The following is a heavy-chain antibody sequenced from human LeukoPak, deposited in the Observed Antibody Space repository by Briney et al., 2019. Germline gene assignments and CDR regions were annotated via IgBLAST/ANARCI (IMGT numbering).Heavy chain of an antibody. CDR3: ARDRARDFWSGYFLLDYYGMDV. CDR1: GGTFSSYA. Sequence: SVKVSCKASGGTFSSYAIGWVRQAPGQGLEWMGRIIPILGIANYAQKFQGRVTITADKSTSTAYMELSSLRSEDTAVYYCARDRARDFWSGYFLLDYYGMDVWGQGTTVTVSS. V-gene: IGHV1-69*04. J-gene: IGHJ6*02. D-gene: IGHD3-3*01. CDR2: IIPILGIA.